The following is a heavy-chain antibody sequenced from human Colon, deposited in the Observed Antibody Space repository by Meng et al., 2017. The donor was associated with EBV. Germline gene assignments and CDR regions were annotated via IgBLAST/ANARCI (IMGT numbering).Heavy chain of an antibody. V-gene: IGHV4-4*02. CDR3: ARGKQDAWELLAY. CDR2: IDDSGST. J-gene: IGHJ4*02. CDR1: GVSISSNIR. Sequence: QGELQKSCPGLGKPSGTLSLTCGVSGVSISSNIRWTWVRQPPGKGLEWIGDIDDSGSTNYNPSLNSRISISLDKSKNHFSLKVNSVTAADTAVYYCARGKQDAWELLAYWGQGALVTVSS. D-gene: IGHD1-26*01.